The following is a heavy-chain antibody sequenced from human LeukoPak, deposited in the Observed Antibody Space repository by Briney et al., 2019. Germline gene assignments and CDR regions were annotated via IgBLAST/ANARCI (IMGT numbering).Heavy chain of an antibody. Sequence: ASVKVSCKVSGYTLTELSMHWVRQAPGKGLEWMGGFDPEDGETIYAQKFQGRVTMTEDTSTDTAYMELSSLRSEDTAVYYCATVPCSSTSCYLHAFDIWGQGTMVTVSS. V-gene: IGHV1-24*01. CDR1: GYTLTELS. D-gene: IGHD2-2*01. CDR3: ATVPCSSTSCYLHAFDI. CDR2: FDPEDGET. J-gene: IGHJ3*02.